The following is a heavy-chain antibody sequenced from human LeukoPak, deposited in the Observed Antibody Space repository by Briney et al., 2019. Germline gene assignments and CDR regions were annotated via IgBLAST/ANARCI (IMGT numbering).Heavy chain of an antibody. CDR2: IYYSGST. Sequence: SETLSLTCTVYGGSISSSSYYWGWIRQPPGKGLEWIGYIYYSGSTNYNPSLKSRVTISVDTSKNQFSLKLSSVTAADTAVYYCARGVIAAGGNDFDYWGQGTLVTVSS. CDR1: GGSISSSSYY. CDR3: ARGVIAAGGNDFDY. J-gene: IGHJ4*02. D-gene: IGHD6-13*01. V-gene: IGHV4-61*05.